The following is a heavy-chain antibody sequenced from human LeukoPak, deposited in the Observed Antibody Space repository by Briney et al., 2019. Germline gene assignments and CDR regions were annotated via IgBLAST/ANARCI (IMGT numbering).Heavy chain of an antibody. V-gene: IGHV4-39*07. Sequence: SETLSLTCIVSGGSISSTSYYWGWIRQSPGKGLEWIGSFHYSGSIFDNRSLRSRVTISIDTSKNQFSLKVNSVTAADTAVYYCAIEGPSRAFDYWGQGILVTVSS. J-gene: IGHJ4*02. CDR3: AIEGPSRAFDY. CDR1: GGSISSTSYY. CDR2: FHYSGSI.